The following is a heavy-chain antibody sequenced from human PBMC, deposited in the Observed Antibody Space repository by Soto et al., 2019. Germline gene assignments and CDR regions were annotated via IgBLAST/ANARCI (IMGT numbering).Heavy chain of an antibody. CDR3: ARTESSGYSAYFFDY. CDR1: GLSLSSIGMR. CDR2: IDWDDDK. V-gene: IGHV2-70*04. D-gene: IGHD3-22*01. J-gene: IGHJ4*02. Sequence: SGPTLVNPTQTLTLTCTFSGLSLSSIGMRVSWIRQAPGKALEWLARIDWDDDKFYSTSLKNRLTISKDTSKNQVVLTVTNMEPVDTATYFCARTESSGYSAYFFDYWGQGTLVTVSS.